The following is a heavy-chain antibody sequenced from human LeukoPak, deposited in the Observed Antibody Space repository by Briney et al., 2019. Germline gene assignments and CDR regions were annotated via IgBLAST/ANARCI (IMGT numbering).Heavy chain of an antibody. D-gene: IGHD4-17*01. CDR2: IWSDSTNK. Sequence: PGRSLRLSCAASGFTFSTYAMHWVRQAPGNGLKGVAVIWSDSTNKYYADSVRGRFTISRDNSKNTLYLQMSSLRAEDTAMYYCARDRLTTVTTFHFDYWGQGTLVTVSS. CDR1: GFTFSTYA. CDR3: ARDRLTTVTTFHFDY. J-gene: IGHJ4*02. V-gene: IGHV3-33*01.